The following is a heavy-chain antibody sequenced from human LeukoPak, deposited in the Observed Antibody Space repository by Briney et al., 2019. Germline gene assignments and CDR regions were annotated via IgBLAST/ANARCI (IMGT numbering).Heavy chain of an antibody. CDR1: GYCFTSYW. CDR2: IYPGDSDT. J-gene: IGHJ4*02. D-gene: IGHD1-26*01. V-gene: IGHV5-51*01. Sequence: GESLKICCTCSGYCFTSYWIGWVRQMPGKGLEWMGIIYPGDSDTRYSPSFQGQVTISADKSISTAYLQWSSLKASDTAMYYCARKKGIVGATVDYWGQGTLVIVSS. CDR3: ARKKGIVGATVDY.